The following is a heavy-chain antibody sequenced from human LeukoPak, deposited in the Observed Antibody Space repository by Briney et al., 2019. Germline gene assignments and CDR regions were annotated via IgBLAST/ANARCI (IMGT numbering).Heavy chain of an antibody. V-gene: IGHV1-2*02. CDR1: GYTFTGYY. Sequence: ASVKVSCKASGYTFTGYYMHWVRQAPGQGLEWMGWINPNSGGTNYAQKLQGRVTMTTDTSTSTAYMELRSLRSDDTAVYYCARDSPRTVTSYYYGMDVWGQGTTVTVSS. CDR2: INPNSGGT. D-gene: IGHD4-17*01. CDR3: ARDSPRTVTSYYYGMDV. J-gene: IGHJ6*02.